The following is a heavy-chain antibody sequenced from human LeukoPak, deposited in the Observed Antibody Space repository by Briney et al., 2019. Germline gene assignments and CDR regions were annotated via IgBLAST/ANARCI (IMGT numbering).Heavy chain of an antibody. Sequence: EASVKLSCTASAYTFTTYGISWVRQAPGQGLEWMGWINPYNGDTNYAQKLQGRVTMTTDTSTSTAYMELRSLSSDDTAVYYCTRDFHGDYTSDLWGRGTLVTVSS. CDR2: INPYNGDT. D-gene: IGHD4-17*01. CDR1: AYTFTTYG. CDR3: TRDFHGDYTSDL. V-gene: IGHV1-18*01. J-gene: IGHJ2*01.